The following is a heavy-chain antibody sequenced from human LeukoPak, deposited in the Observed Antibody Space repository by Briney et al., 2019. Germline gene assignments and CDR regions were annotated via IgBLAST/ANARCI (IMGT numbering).Heavy chain of an antibody. CDR3: ARRVSLLWFGELIDGFDP. V-gene: IGHV4-39*01. CDR2: VHYSGGT. Sequence: PSETLSLTCTVSGGSIPTSTYHWGWIRQSPGKGLEWIGSVHYSGGTYYNPSLKSRVTISVDTSKNQFSLKLSSVTAADTAVYYCARRVSLLWFGELIDGFDPWGQGTLVTVSS. J-gene: IGHJ5*02. D-gene: IGHD3-10*01. CDR1: GGSIPTSTYH.